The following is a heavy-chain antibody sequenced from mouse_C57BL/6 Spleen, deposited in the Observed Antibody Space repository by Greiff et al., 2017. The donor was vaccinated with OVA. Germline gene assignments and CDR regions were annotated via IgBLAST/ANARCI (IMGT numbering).Heavy chain of an antibody. J-gene: IGHJ2*01. D-gene: IGHD1-1*01. V-gene: IGHV14-2*01. CDR3: ARSYYGSRHFDY. CDR1: GFNIKDYY. CDR2: IDPEDGAT. Sequence: VQLQQSGAELVKPGASVKLSCTASGFNIKDYYMHWVKQRTEQGLEWIGRIDPEDGATKYAPQLQGKATITADTSSNTAYLQLSSLTSEDTAVYYCARSYYGSRHFDYWGQGTTLTVSS.